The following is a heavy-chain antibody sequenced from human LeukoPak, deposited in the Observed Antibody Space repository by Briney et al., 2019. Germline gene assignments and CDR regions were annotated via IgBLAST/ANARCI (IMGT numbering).Heavy chain of an antibody. CDR2: IIPIFGIA. CDR1: GGTFSSYA. V-gene: IGHV1-69*04. CDR3: ARDPDEAHCSSTSCRRAWFDP. J-gene: IGHJ5*02. Sequence: SVKLSFKASGGTFSSYAISWMRQAPGQGLELMGSIIPIFGIANYAQKFQGRVTITADKSTSTAYMELSSLRSEDTAVYYCARDPDEAHCSSTSCRRAWFDPWGQGTLVTVSS. D-gene: IGHD2-2*01.